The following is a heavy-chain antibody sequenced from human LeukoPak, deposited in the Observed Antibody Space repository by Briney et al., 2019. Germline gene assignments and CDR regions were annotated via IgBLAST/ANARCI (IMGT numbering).Heavy chain of an antibody. V-gene: IGHV5-51*01. J-gene: IGHJ4*02. D-gene: IGHD6-13*01. Sequence: GEPLKISCKASGYTFSSYSIGWVRQVSGKGLEWMGIIYPGGSDLKYSPSFQGQVTLSADKSISTAYLQWSSLKASDTAMYYCASGGFSSNLADYWGQGTLVTVSS. CDR3: ASGGFSSNLADY. CDR2: IYPGGSDL. CDR1: GYTFSSYS.